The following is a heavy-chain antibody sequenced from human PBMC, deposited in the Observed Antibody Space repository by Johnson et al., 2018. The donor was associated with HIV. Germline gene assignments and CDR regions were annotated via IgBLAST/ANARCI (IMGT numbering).Heavy chain of an antibody. CDR3: ARDAIRFGGVEFGESVGDAFDI. Sequence: VQLVESGGGLIQPGGSLRLSCAASEFTVSSNYMSWVRQAPGKGLEWVSVIYSGGRTFYADSGKGRFTISSDNSKNTLYLQMNSLGAEDTAVYSCARDAIRFGGVEFGESVGDAFDIWGQGTMVTVSS. V-gene: IGHV3-53*01. CDR1: EFTVSSNY. J-gene: IGHJ3*02. D-gene: IGHD3-16*01. CDR2: IYSGGRT.